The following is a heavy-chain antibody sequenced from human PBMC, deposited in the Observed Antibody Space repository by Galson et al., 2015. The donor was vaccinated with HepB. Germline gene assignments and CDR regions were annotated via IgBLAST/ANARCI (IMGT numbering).Heavy chain of an antibody. D-gene: IGHD7-27*01. CDR1: GYTFIGYY. CDR3: ARLSMILTGGMDV. V-gene: IGHV1-2*04. Sequence: SVKVSCKASGYTFIGYYIHWVRQAPGQGLEWMGWINPYNGATNYAQKFQDWVTMTRDTSISAAYMELSRLRSDDTAVYYCARLSMILTGGMDVWGQGTTVIVSS. J-gene: IGHJ6*02. CDR2: INPYNGAT.